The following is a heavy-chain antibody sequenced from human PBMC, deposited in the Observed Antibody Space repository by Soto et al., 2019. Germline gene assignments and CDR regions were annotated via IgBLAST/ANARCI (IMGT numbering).Heavy chain of an antibody. CDR3: ARDMGATKTVDAFDI. CDR1: GFTFSSYG. J-gene: IGHJ3*02. V-gene: IGHV3-33*01. CDR2: IWYDGSNK. D-gene: IGHD1-26*01. Sequence: GGSLRLSCAASGFTFSSYGMHWVRQAPGKGLEWVAVIWYDGSNKYYADSVKGRFTISRDNSKNTLYLQMNSLRAEDTAVYYCARDMGATKTVDAFDIWGQGTMVTVSS.